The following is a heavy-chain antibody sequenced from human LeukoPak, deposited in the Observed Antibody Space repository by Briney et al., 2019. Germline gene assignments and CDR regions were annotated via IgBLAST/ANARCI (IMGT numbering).Heavy chain of an antibody. CDR1: GGSISSSSHH. J-gene: IGHJ4*02. D-gene: IGHD6-19*01. Sequence: SETLSLTCTVSGGSISSSSHHWNWIRQPPGKGLGLEWIGSIYYSGSTYYNPSVKSRVTISLDTSKNQFSLKLTSVTAADTAVYYCARVPEAVAETYYFDYWGQGTLVTVSS. CDR2: IYYSGST. CDR3: ARVPEAVAETYYFDY. V-gene: IGHV4-39*07.